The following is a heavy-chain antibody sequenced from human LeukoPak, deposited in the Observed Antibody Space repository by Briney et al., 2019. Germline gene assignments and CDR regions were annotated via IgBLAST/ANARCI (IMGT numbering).Heavy chain of an antibody. CDR3: ARDRGSLRITMVRGVIITPLGY. J-gene: IGHJ4*02. CDR2: INPNSGGT. V-gene: IGHV1-2*02. Sequence: ASVKVSCSASGPTFSGSSMHRVRQAPGQGLERMGWINPNSGGTNYAQNFQGRVTMTRNTSISTAYMELSRLRSDDTAVYYCARDRGSLRITMVRGVIITPLGYWGQGTLVTVSS. CDR1: GPTFSGSS. D-gene: IGHD3-10*01.